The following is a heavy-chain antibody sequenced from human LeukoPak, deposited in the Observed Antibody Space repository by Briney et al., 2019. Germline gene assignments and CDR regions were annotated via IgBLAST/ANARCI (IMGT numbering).Heavy chain of an antibody. V-gene: IGHV4-59*08. CDR2: IYYSGST. CDR3: ARSGGKVGASFDP. CDR1: GGSISSYY. J-gene: IGHJ5*02. D-gene: IGHD1-26*01. Sequence: ASETLSLTCTVSGGSISSYYWSWIRQPPGKGLEWIGYIYYSGSTNYNPSLKSRVTISVDTSKNQFSLKLSSVTAADTAVYYCARSGGKVGASFDPWGQGTLVTVSS.